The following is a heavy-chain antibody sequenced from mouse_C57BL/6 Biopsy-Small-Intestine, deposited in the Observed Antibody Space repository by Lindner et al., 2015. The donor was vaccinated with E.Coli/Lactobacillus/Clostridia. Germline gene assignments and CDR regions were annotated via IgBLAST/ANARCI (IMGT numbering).Heavy chain of an antibody. V-gene: IGHV2-6*01. J-gene: IGHJ4*01. CDR1: GFSLTSYG. CDR3: ARSLLYYGNSYYAMDY. CDR2: IWGVGST. Sequence: VQLQESGPGLVAPSQSLSITCTVFGFSLTSYGVDWVRQSPGKGLEWLGVIWGVGSTNYNSALKSRLSISKDNSKSQVFLKMNSLQTDDTAMYYCARSLLYYGNSYYAMDYWGQGTSVTVSS. D-gene: IGHD2-1*01.